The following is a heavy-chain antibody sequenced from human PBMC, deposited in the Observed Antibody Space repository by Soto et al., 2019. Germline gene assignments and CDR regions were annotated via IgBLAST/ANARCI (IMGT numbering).Heavy chain of an antibody. V-gene: IGHV1-69*01. J-gene: IGHJ6*02. Sequence: QVQLVQSGAEVKKPGSSVKVSCKASGGTFSSYAISWVRQAPGQGLEWMGGIIPIFGTANYAQKFQGRVTITSDESTSPAYMELSSLRSEDTAVYYCASFEMATSTNYYYYGMDVWGQGTTVTVSS. CDR1: GGTFSSYA. D-gene: IGHD2-2*01. CDR2: IIPIFGTA. CDR3: ASFEMATSTNYYYYGMDV.